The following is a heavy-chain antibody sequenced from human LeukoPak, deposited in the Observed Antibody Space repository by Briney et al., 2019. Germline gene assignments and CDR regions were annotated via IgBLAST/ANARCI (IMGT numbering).Heavy chain of an antibody. Sequence: SETLSLTCTVSGGSISSYYWSWIRQPPGKGLEWIGYIYYSGSTNYNPSLKSRATISVDTSKNQFSLKLSSVTAADTAVYYCARGRYDYDFWSGYYYYYGMDVWGQGTTVTVSS. CDR3: ARGRYDYDFWSGYYYYYGMDV. CDR1: GGSISSYY. J-gene: IGHJ6*02. D-gene: IGHD3-3*01. CDR2: IYYSGST. V-gene: IGHV4-59*01.